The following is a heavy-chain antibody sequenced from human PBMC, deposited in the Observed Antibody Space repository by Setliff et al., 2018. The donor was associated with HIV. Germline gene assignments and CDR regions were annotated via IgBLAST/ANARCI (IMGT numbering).Heavy chain of an antibody. V-gene: IGHV5-51*01. CDR1: GYNFISYY. CDR3: ARRAGPGGMDV. CDR2: IYPSDSDT. Sequence: PGESLKISCKASGYNFISYYIGWVRQMPGKGLEWMGIIYPSDSDTRYSPSFQGQVTISADKSINTAYLQWSSLKASDTAIYYCARRAGPGGMDVWGQGTTVTVSS. J-gene: IGHJ6*02.